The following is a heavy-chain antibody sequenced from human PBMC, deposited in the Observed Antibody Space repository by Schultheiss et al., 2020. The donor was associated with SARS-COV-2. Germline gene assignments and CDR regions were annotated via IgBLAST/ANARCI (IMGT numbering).Heavy chain of an antibody. Sequence: GGSLRLSCVASGFTFSSYAMTWVRQAPGKGLEWVSTISGSGGSTYNADSVKGRFTISRDSSKNTLFLQMNSLRAEDTAIYYCVKGGDDYEPLAHQTLNWFDPWGQGTLVTVSS. CDR1: GFTFSSYA. V-gene: IGHV3-23*01. D-gene: IGHD4-17*01. J-gene: IGHJ5*02. CDR2: ISGSGGST. CDR3: VKGGDDYEPLAHQTLNWFDP.